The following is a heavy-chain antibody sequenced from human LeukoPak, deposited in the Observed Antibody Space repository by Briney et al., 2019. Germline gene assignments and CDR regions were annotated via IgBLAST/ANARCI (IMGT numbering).Heavy chain of an antibody. CDR3: AREGYYYHTSNGDDH. CDR1: GYTFTSYV. D-gene: IGHD3-22*01. CDR2: ISVHSGQT. V-gene: IGHV1-18*01. Sequence: ASVKVSCKASGYTFTSYVLSWVRQAPGQGLEWMGRISVHSGQTNYVQKFQDRVTMTTDTSTSTAYMELRSLGSGDTAVYYCAREGYYYHTSNGDDHWGQGTLVTVSS. J-gene: IGHJ5*02.